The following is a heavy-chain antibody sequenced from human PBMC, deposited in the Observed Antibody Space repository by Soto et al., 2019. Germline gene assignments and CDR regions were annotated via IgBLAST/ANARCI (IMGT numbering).Heavy chain of an antibody. J-gene: IGHJ4*02. D-gene: IGHD2-2*01. CDR1: GGPISSSSYY. CDR3: ARNLDCSSTSCYASLFGY. V-gene: IGHV4-39*01. CDR2: IYNSGNT. Sequence: QLQLQESGPGLVKPSETLSLTCTVSGGPISSSSYYWGWIRQPPGKGLEWIGSIYNSGNTYYSLSLKRRVTISVDTSKIQFALKLSSVTAADTAVYYCARNLDCSSTSCYASLFGYWGQGTLVTVSS.